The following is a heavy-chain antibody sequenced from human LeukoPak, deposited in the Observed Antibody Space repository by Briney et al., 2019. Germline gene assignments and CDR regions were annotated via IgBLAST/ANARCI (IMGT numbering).Heavy chain of an antibody. CDR2: IWYDGNNK. V-gene: IGHV3-33*01. CDR3: ARVVRGYCSGGTCPWVDY. J-gene: IGHJ4*02. CDR1: GFTFSRYG. Sequence: GGPLRLSCAASGFTFSRYGMHWVRQAPGKGLEWVAVIWYDGNNKYYADSVKGLLTESRHNSKNTLYLQMNSLRAEDTAVYYCARVVRGYCSGGTCPWVDYWGQGTLVADPS. D-gene: IGHD2-15*01.